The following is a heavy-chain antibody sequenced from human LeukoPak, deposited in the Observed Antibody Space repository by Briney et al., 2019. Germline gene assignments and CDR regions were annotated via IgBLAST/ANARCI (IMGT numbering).Heavy chain of an antibody. D-gene: IGHD3-22*01. J-gene: IGHJ6*03. Sequence: PGGSLRLSCAASGFTFSSYGMHWVRQAPGKGLEWVAFIRYDGSNKYYADSVKGRFTISRDNSKNTLYLQMNSLRAEDTAVYYCAKEGRYYYDSSGYYYGDYMDVWGKGTTVTISS. CDR2: IRYDGSNK. CDR3: AKEGRYYYDSSGYYYGDYMDV. V-gene: IGHV3-30*02. CDR1: GFTFSSYG.